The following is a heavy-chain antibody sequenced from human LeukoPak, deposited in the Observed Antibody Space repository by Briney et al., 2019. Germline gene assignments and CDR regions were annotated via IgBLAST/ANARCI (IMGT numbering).Heavy chain of an antibody. J-gene: IGHJ4*02. D-gene: IGHD3-16*01. CDR3: AKDLMGAWIVYYFDY. CDR1: GFAFSSYS. CDR2: ISSSSSYI. Sequence: GGSLRLSCAASGFAFSSYSMNWVRQAPGKGLEWVSSISSSSSYIYYADSVKVRFTISRDNSKNTLYLQMNSLRAEDTAVYYCAKDLMGAWIVYYFDYWGQGTLVTVSS. V-gene: IGHV3-21*04.